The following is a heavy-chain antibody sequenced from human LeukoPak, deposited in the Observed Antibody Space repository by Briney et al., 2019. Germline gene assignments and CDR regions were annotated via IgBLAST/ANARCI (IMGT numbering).Heavy chain of an antibody. CDR2: ISSSGSTI. D-gene: IGHD4-17*01. CDR1: GFTFSSYE. Sequence: GGSLRLSCAASGFTFSSYEMNRVRQAPGKGLEWVSYISSSGSTIYYADSVKGRFTISRDNAKNSLYLQMNSLRAEDTAVYYCARETLDYGVQLDYWGQGTLVTVSS. J-gene: IGHJ4*02. V-gene: IGHV3-48*03. CDR3: ARETLDYGVQLDY.